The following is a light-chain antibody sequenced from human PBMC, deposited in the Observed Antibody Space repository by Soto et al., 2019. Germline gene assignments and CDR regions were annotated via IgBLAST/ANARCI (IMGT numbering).Light chain of an antibody. CDR3: SSYAGSNNFDVI. CDR2: EVI. V-gene: IGLV2-8*01. J-gene: IGLJ2*01. Sequence: QSALTQPPSASGSPGQSVTISCTGTTSDVGGYNYVSWYQQHPGKAPTLMIYEVIKRPSGVPDRFSGSKSGNTASLTVSGLQAEDEADYYCSSYAGSNNFDVIFGGGTKVTV. CDR1: TSDVGGYNY.